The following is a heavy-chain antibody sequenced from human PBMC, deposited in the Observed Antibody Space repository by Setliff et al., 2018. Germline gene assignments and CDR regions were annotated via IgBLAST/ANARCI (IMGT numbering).Heavy chain of an antibody. J-gene: IGHJ4*02. CDR3: ARVDNFWSGPIDY. V-gene: IGHV4-34*01. CDR2: INHSGST. D-gene: IGHD3-3*01. Sequence: LSLTCAVYGGSFSGYYWSGIRQPPGKGLEWIGEINHSGSTNYNPSLKSRVTISVDTSKNQFSLKLSSVTAADTAVYYCARVDNFWSGPIDYWGQGTLVTVSS. CDR1: GGSFSGYY.